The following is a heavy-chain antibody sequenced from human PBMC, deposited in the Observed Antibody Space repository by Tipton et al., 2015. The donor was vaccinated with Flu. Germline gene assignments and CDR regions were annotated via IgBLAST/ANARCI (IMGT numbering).Heavy chain of an antibody. CDR2: LWYDGGNV. D-gene: IGHD2-15*01. CDR3: AREGPSDSERAV. Sequence: SGFTFGSYGMHWVRQAPGKGLEWVAYLWYDGGNVHYGDSVKGRFTISRDNSKNTVYLQMTSLRVEDTAVYFCAREGPSDSERAVWGQGPPVPV. CDR1: GFTFGSYG. J-gene: IGHJ6*02. V-gene: IGHV3-33*01.